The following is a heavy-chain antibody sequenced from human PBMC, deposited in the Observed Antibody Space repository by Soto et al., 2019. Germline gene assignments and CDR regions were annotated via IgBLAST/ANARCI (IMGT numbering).Heavy chain of an antibody. CDR1: GYTFTSNSA. D-gene: IGHD3-3*02. CDR3: ARDKDRQQLGGNYYYILDV. V-gene: IGHV1-69*13. Sequence: SVKVSCKASGYTFTSNSAISWVRQAPGQGLEWMGGIMPIFRTPDYAQKFQGRVTITADESTSTAYMELSGLRSDDTAVYYCARDKDRQQLGGNYYYILDVWGQGTTVTVSS. J-gene: IGHJ6*02. CDR2: IMPIFRTP.